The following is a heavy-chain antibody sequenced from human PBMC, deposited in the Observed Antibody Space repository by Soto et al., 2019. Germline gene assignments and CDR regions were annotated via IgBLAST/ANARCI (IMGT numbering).Heavy chain of an antibody. CDR3: ARVIVVVVAALDHPYGMDV. Sequence: PSETLSLTCAVYGGSFSGYYWSWIRQPPGKGLEWIGEINHSGSTNYNPSLKSRVTISVDTAKNQFPLKLHPVTAADTAVYYCARVIVVVVAALDHPYGMDVWGQGTTVTVSS. CDR1: GGSFSGYY. J-gene: IGHJ6*02. V-gene: IGHV4-34*01. D-gene: IGHD2-15*01. CDR2: INHSGST.